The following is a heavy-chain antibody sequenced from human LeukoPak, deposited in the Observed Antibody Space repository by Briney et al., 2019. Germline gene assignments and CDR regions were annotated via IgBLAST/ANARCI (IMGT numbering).Heavy chain of an antibody. V-gene: IGHV1-2*02. Sequence: GASVTVSCKASGYTLTGYYMHWVRQAPGQGLEWMGWINPNSGGTNYAQKLQGRVTMTTDTSTSTAYMELRSLRSDDTAVYYCARDTPPADFWSGYYTSYYYYMDVWGKGTTVTVSS. CDR1: GYTLTGYY. CDR3: ARDTPPADFWSGYYTSYYYYMDV. CDR2: INPNSGGT. D-gene: IGHD3-3*01. J-gene: IGHJ6*03.